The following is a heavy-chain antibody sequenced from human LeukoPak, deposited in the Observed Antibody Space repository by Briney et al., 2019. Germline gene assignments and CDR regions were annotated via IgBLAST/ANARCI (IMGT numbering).Heavy chain of an antibody. J-gene: IGHJ4*02. CDR3: ARRRGYSYGYPFDY. V-gene: IGHV4-4*07. D-gene: IGHD5-18*01. Sequence: PSETLSLTCTVSGASISTYYWSWIRQPAGKGLEWIGRVYSSGSSYYNPSLKSRVTISVDTSKNQFSLKLSSVTAADTAAYYCARRRGYSYGYPFDYWGQGTLVTVSS. CDR1: GASISTYY. CDR2: VYSSGSS.